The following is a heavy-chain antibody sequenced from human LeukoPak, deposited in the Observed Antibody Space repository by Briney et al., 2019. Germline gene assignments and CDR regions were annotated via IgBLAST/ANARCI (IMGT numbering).Heavy chain of an antibody. Sequence: ASVKVSCKASGYTFTSYGISWVRQAPGQGLEWMGWISAYNGNTNYAQKLQGRVTMTTDTSTSTAYMELRSLRSDDTAGYYCARGGVGGGTAKTWSDPGGKGPLVTVS. D-gene: IGHD2-21*02. CDR3: ARGGVGGGTAKTWSDP. V-gene: IGHV1-18*01. J-gene: IGHJ5*02. CDR1: GYTFTSYG. CDR2: ISAYNGNT.